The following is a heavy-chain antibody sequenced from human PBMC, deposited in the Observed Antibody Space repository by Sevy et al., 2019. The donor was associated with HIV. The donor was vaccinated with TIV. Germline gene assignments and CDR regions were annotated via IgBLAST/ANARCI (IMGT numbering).Heavy chain of an antibody. Sequence: GGSLRLSCAASGFTFSSHAMSWVRQAPGKGLEWVSAIIKSGDRTYYADSVKGRFTISRDNSKNTLYLQMNSLRAEDTAVYYCAKDQPGSDWAFDYWGQGTLVTVSS. D-gene: IGHD1-26*01. V-gene: IGHV3-23*01. J-gene: IGHJ4*02. CDR1: GFTFSSHA. CDR3: AKDQPGSDWAFDY. CDR2: IIKSGDRT.